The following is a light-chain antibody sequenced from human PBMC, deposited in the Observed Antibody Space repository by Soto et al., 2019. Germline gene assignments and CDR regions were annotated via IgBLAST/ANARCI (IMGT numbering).Light chain of an antibody. Sequence: QSALTQPASVSGSPGQTVTISCTGTSSDIGGYNAVSWYQHHPGKAPKLIIYEVTHRPAGISARFSASKSGNTASLTISGLEAEEEADYYCNSFRVNRLYVFGSGTKLTVL. CDR1: SSDIGGYNA. V-gene: IGLV2-14*01. J-gene: IGLJ1*01. CDR3: NSFRVNRLYV. CDR2: EVT.